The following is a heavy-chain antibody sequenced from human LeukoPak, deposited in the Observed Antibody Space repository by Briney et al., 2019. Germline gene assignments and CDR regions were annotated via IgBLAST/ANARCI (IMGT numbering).Heavy chain of an antibody. CDR1: GGSISSSSYY. Sequence: PSETLSLTCTVSGGSISSSSYYWGWIRQPPGKGLEWIGSIYYSGSTYCNPSLKSRVTISVDTSKNQFSLKLSSVTAADTAVYYCAGAVVPAAIFDYWGQGTLVTVSS. V-gene: IGHV4-39*01. D-gene: IGHD2-2*01. CDR3: AGAVVPAAIFDY. CDR2: IYYSGST. J-gene: IGHJ4*02.